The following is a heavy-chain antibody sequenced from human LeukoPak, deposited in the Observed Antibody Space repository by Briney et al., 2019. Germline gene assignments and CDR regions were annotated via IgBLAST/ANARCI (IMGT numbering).Heavy chain of an antibody. D-gene: IGHD6-13*01. Sequence: GGSLRLSCAASGFTFDDYAMHWVRQAPGKGLEWVSGISWNSGSIGYADSVKGRFTISRDNAKNSLYLQMNSLRAEDTALYYCAKDWYSSSWPSSLGYWGQGTLVTVSS. V-gene: IGHV3-9*01. J-gene: IGHJ4*02. CDR2: ISWNSGSI. CDR1: GFTFDDYA. CDR3: AKDWYSSSWPSSLGY.